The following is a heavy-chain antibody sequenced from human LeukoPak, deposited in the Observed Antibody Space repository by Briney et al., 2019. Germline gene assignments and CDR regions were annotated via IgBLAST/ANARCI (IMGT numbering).Heavy chain of an antibody. J-gene: IGHJ3*02. CDR1: GGSISNYY. Sequence: SETLSLTCTVSGGSISNYYWGWIRQAPGKGLEWIGSIYYSGNTYYNSSLKSRVTISLDTSKNQFSLKLSSVTAADTAVYYCARRPYFDSPTIAFDIWGQGTMVTVSS. D-gene: IGHD3-9*01. CDR2: IYYSGNT. CDR3: ARRPYFDSPTIAFDI. V-gene: IGHV4-39*07.